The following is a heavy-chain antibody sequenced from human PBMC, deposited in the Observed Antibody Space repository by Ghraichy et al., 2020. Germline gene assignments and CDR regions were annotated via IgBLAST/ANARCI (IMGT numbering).Heavy chain of an antibody. V-gene: IGHV3-15*01. Sequence: GESLNISCAASGFTFSNAWMSWVRQAPGKGLEWVGRIKSKTDGGTTDYAAPVKGRFTISRDDSKNTLYLQMNSLKTEDTAVYYCTTFITVAGRIVRNYWGQGTLVTVSS. CDR1: GFTFSNAW. J-gene: IGHJ4*02. D-gene: IGHD6-19*01. CDR2: IKSKTDGGTT. CDR3: TTFITVAGRIVRNY.